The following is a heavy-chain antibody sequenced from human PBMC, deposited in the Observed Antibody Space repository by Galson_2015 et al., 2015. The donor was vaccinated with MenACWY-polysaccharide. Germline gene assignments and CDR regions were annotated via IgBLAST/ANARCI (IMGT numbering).Heavy chain of an antibody. CDR1: GFTFSSHW. V-gene: IGHV3-33*08. CDR3: AREGSRIVFHAFDT. CDR2: IQYDGSNK. J-gene: IGHJ3*02. D-gene: IGHD6-13*01. Sequence: SLRLSCAASGFTFSSHWMNWVRQPPGKGLEWVAVIQYDGSNKVYADSVKGRFTISRDNSKNTLYLEMNSLRAEDTAVYYCAREGSRIVFHAFDTWGQGTMVTVSS.